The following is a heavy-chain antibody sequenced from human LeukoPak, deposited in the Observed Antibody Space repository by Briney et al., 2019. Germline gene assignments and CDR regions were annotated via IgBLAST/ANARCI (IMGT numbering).Heavy chain of an antibody. CDR2: ISYDGSDQ. CDR1: GFSFSEYA. Sequence: GGSLRLTCAASGFSFSEYAMHWARQAPGKGLEWVALISYDGSDQYYADSVRGRFTISKDKSRSTLFLQMNSLRTEDTAVYFCAKERRGFYMDVWGSGTTVTVSS. CDR3: AKERRGFYMDV. J-gene: IGHJ6*03. V-gene: IGHV3-30*02.